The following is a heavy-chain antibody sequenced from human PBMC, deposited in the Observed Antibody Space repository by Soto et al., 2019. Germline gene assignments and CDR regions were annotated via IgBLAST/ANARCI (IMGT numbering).Heavy chain of an antibody. D-gene: IGHD3-16*01. V-gene: IGHV2-5*02. CDR2: IYWDDDK. CDR1: GFSLTTRGVG. J-gene: IGHJ5*02. Sequence: QITLKESGPTLVKPTQTLTLTCTFSGFSLTTRGVGVGWIRQPPGKALECLALIYWDDDKRYSPSLQSRLSITKDTSKNPVVLTLTNVDPVDTATHYCAHIPNYYQYDWFDPWGQGTLVSVSS. CDR3: AHIPNYYQYDWFDP.